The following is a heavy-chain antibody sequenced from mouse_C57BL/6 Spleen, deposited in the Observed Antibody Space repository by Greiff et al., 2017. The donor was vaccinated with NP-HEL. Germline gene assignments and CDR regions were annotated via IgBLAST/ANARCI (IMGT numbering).Heavy chain of an antibody. CDR3: ARSYYGSSPSWFAY. V-gene: IGHV1-54*01. CDR1: GYAFTNYL. J-gene: IGHJ3*01. D-gene: IGHD1-1*01. CDR2: INPGSGGT. Sequence: QVQLKQSGAELVRPGTSVKVSCKASGYAFTNYLIEWVKQRPGQGLEWIGVINPGSGGTNYNEKFKGKATLTADNSSSTAYLQLSSLTSEDSAVYFCARSYYGSSPSWFAYWGQGTLVTVSA.